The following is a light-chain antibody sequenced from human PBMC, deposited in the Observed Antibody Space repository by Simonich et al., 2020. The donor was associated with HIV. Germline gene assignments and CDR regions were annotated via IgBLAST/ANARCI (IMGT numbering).Light chain of an antibody. J-gene: IGLJ3*02. CDR2: KDS. CDR3: QSADNSGTYRV. CDR1: ALPKQY. Sequence: SYELTQPPSVSVSPGQTARITCSGDALPKQYAYWFQQKPGQAPILIICKDSERPSGIPERFSGSSSGTSVTLTISGVQAEDEADYYCQSADNSGTYRVFGGGTKLTVL. V-gene: IGLV3-25*03.